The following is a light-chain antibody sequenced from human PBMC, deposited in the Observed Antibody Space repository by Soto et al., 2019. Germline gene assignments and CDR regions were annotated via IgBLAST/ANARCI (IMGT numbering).Light chain of an antibody. CDR1: QVISTS. CDR2: AAS. Sequence: DIQLTQSPSFLSPSIGESVTITCRASQVISTSLAWYQVKPGKAPTLLIYAASTLEIGVPSRFSATVSGTEFSLTIACLQPEDFATYYCQQLFDSPITSGQGTRLWIK. J-gene: IGKJ5*01. CDR3: QQLFDSPIT. V-gene: IGKV1-9*01.